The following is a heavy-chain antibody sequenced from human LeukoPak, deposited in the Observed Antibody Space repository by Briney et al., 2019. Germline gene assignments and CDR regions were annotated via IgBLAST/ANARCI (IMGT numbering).Heavy chain of an antibody. Sequence: GGSLRLSCAASGFTFSSYAMRWVRQAPGKGLEYVSAITYNGSSTYYATSVKGRFIISRDNSKNTLYLQMGSLRAEDMAVYYCARVGDKGAFDYWGQGTLVAVSS. D-gene: IGHD3-16*01. CDR2: ITYNGSST. V-gene: IGHV3-64*01. CDR1: GFTFSSYA. CDR3: ARVGDKGAFDY. J-gene: IGHJ4*02.